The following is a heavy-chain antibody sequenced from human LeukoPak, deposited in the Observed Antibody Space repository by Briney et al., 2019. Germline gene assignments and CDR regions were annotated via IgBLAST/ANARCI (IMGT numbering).Heavy chain of an antibody. Sequence: PSETLSLTRAVYGGSFSGYYWSWIRQPPGKGLEWIGEINHSGSTNYNPSLKSRVTISVDTSKNQFSLKLSSVTAADTAVYYCARGFKYCSGGSCSSPTDYWGQGTLVTVSS. CDR3: ARGFKYCSGGSCSSPTDY. CDR2: INHSGST. CDR1: GGSFSGYY. D-gene: IGHD2-15*01. V-gene: IGHV4-34*01. J-gene: IGHJ4*02.